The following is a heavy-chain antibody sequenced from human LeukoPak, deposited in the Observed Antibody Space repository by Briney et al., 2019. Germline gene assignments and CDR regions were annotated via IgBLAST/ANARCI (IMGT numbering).Heavy chain of an antibody. D-gene: IGHD6-19*01. Sequence: GESLKISCKGSGYSFTSYWIGWVRQMPGKGLEWMGSIYPGDSDTRYSPSFQGQVTISADKSLSTAYLQWSSLKASDTAMYYRARQGGSGWYRENDAFDIWGQGTMVTVSS. CDR3: ARQGGSGWYRENDAFDI. J-gene: IGHJ3*02. CDR1: GYSFTSYW. CDR2: IYPGDSDT. V-gene: IGHV5-51*01.